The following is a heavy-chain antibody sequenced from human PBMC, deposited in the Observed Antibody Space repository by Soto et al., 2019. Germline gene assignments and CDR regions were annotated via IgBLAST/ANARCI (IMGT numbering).Heavy chain of an antibody. CDR2: INHSGGT. J-gene: IGHJ4*02. V-gene: IGHV4-34*01. Sequence: QVQLQQWGAGLLKPSETLSLTCAVTGRSFSGYQWTWFRQPPGKGLEWIGEINHSGGTNYNASLEGRVTISLDTSKNRFTLSLAAVTAEDTAVYYGPRGWRAAFDHGGQGPLVTVS. CDR1: GRSFSGYQ. D-gene: IGHD6-25*01. CDR3: PRGWRAAFDH.